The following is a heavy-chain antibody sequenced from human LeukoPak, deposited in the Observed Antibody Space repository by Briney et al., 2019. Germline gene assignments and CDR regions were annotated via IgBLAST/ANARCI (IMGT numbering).Heavy chain of an antibody. J-gene: IGHJ4*02. CDR3: ARGRRWSYYFDY. CDR2: MNPDSGNT. Sequence: ASVTVSCKASGYTFTSYDINWVRQATGQGLEWMGWMNPDSGNTGYAQKFQGRVAITRNTSISTAYMELSSLRSEDTAVYYCARGRRWSYYFDYWGQGTLVTVSS. V-gene: IGHV1-8*01. CDR1: GYTFTSYD. D-gene: IGHD4-23*01.